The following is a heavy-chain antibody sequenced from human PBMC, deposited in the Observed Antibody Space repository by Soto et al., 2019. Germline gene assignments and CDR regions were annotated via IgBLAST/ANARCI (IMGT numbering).Heavy chain of an antibody. CDR3: ARHAGSSWYADY. CDR1: GGSISSYY. J-gene: IGHJ4*02. D-gene: IGHD6-13*01. Sequence: SETLSLTCTVSGGSISSYYWSWIRQPPGKGLEWIGYIYYSGSTNYNPSLKSRVTISVNTSKNQFSLKLSSVTAADTAVYYCARHAGSSWYADYWGQGTLVTVSS. CDR2: IYYSGST. V-gene: IGHV4-59*08.